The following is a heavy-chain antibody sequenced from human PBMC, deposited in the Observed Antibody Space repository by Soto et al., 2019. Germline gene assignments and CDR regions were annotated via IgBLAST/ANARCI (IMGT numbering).Heavy chain of an antibody. CDR3: AKETTVSGFDY. Sequence: EVELLESGGGLVQPGGSLRLSCAASGFPFSSFAMSWVRQAPGKGLEWVSTVSGSNDGTHYGASVKGRFTVSRDNSKNTVYLQMTSLRAEDTGIYYCAKETTVSGFDYWGQGTLVTVSS. CDR2: VSGSNDGT. CDR1: GFPFSSFA. J-gene: IGHJ4*02. D-gene: IGHD1-1*01. V-gene: IGHV3-23*02.